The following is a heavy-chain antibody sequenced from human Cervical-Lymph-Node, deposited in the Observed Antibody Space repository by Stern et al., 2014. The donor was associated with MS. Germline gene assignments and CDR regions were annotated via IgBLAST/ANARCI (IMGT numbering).Heavy chain of an antibody. CDR2: IYHSGST. V-gene: IGHV4-30-2*01. Sequence: QLVESGSGLVKPSQTLSLTCAVSGGSISSGGYSWSWIRQPQGKGLEWIGYIYHSGSTYSNPSLKSRVTISVDRSKNQSSLKLSSVTAADTAVYYCARSSTVTPNAFDIWGQGTMVTVSS. J-gene: IGHJ3*02. CDR3: ARSSTVTPNAFDI. CDR1: GGSISSGGYS. D-gene: IGHD4-17*01.